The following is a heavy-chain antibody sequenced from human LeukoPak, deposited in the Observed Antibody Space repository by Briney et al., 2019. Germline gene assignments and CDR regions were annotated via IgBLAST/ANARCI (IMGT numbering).Heavy chain of an antibody. D-gene: IGHD1-14*01. Sequence: PSETLSLTCAVYGGSFSGYYWSWIRQPPGKGLEWIGEINHSGSTNYNPSLKSRVTISVDTSKNQFSLKLSSVTAADTAVYYCARGPALLDYWGQGTLVTVSS. CDR1: GGSFSGYY. V-gene: IGHV4-34*01. CDR2: INHSGST. CDR3: ARGPALLDY. J-gene: IGHJ4*02.